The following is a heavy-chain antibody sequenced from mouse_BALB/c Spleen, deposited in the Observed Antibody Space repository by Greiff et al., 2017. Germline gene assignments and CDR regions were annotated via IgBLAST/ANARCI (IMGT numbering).Heavy chain of an antibody. V-gene: IGHV1S127*01. CDR1: GYTFTSYW. CDR3: TRLGGIYAMDY. Sequence: VQLQQPGAELVKPGASVKMSCKASGYTFTSYWMHWVKQRPGQGLEWIGVIDPSDSYTSYNQKFKGKATLTVDTSSSTAYMQLSSLTSEDSAVYYCTRLGGIYAMDYWGQGTSVTVSS. CDR2: IDPSDSYT. J-gene: IGHJ4*01.